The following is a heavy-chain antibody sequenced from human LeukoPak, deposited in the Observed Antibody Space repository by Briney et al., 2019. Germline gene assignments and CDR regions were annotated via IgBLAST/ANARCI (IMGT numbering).Heavy chain of an antibody. D-gene: IGHD3-16*01. CDR2: ISGSGGST. CDR1: GFTFSSYA. J-gene: IGHJ6*03. V-gene: IGHV3-23*01. CDR3: AKGNLGSYYYYYMDV. Sequence: GGSLRLSCAASGFTFSSYAMSWVRQAPGKGLEWVSAISGSGGSTYYADSVKGRFTISRDNSKNTLYLQMNSLRAEDTAVYYCAKGNLGSYYYYYMDVWGKGTTVTISS.